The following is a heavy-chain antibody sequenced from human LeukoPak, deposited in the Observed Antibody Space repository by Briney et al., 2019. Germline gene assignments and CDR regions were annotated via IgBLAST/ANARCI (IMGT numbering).Heavy chain of an antibody. CDR3: ARGTNPYTSIVVVVAATSDAFDI. D-gene: IGHD2-15*01. J-gene: IGHJ3*02. Sequence: GASVKVSCKASGYTFTGYYMHWVRQAPGQGLEWMGWMNPNSGNTGYAQKFQGRVTITRNTSISTAYMELSSLRSEDTAVYYCARGTNPYTSIVVVVAATSDAFDIWGQGTMVTVSS. CDR2: MNPNSGNT. V-gene: IGHV1-8*03. CDR1: GYTFTGYY.